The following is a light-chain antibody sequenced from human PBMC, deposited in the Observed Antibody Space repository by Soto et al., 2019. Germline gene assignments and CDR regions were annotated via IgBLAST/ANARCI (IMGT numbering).Light chain of an antibody. CDR3: QKYSSSLT. J-gene: IGKJ4*01. CDR1: QSLSSDY. CDR2: AAS. Sequence: EIVLTQSPGTLSLSPGERATLSCRASQSLSSDYLAWYQQRPGPAPRLLIYAASTRATGFPYRFSGSGSGTAFTLTIIRLEAYDYSLYYWQKYSSSLTFGGGTKVEIK. V-gene: IGKV3-20*01.